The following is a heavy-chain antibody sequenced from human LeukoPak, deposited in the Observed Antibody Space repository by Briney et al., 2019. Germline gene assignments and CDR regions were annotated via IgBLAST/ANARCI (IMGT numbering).Heavy chain of an antibody. V-gene: IGHV3-48*03. D-gene: IGHD2-2*01. Sequence: GGSLGLSCAASGFTFRNYDVNWVRQAPRKGLEWVSYISSSGGTIYYADSVKDRFTISRDNAKNSLYLQMNSLRVEDTAVYYCAREMPSSSCLDSWGQGTLVTVSS. CDR3: AREMPSSSCLDS. CDR1: GFTFRNYD. J-gene: IGHJ4*02. CDR2: ISSSGGTI.